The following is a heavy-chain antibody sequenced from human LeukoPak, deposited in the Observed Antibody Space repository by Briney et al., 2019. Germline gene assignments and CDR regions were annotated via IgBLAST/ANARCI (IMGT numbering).Heavy chain of an antibody. CDR2: ISGSGAST. D-gene: IGHD3-22*01. J-gene: IGHJ3*02. V-gene: IGHV3-23*01. CDR3: AKVRMITMIAYDAFDI. CDR1: GFTFSSYA. Sequence: SGGSLRLSCAASGFTFSSYAMNWVRQAPGKGLKWVSAISGSGASTYYADSVKGRFTISRDNSKNTLYLQMNSLRAEDTAVYYCAKVRMITMIAYDAFDIWGQGTMVTVSS.